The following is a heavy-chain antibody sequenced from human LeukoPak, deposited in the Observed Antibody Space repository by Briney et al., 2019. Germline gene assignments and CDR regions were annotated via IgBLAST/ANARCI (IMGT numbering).Heavy chain of an antibody. J-gene: IGHJ3*02. CDR3: ARDLGGYCSSTSCSGVYAFDI. Sequence: GGSLRLSCAASGFTVSSNYMSWVRQAPGKGLEWVSVIYSGGSTYYADSVKGRFTISRDNAKNTLYLQMNSLRAEDTAVYYCARDLGGYCSSTSCSGVYAFDIWGQGTMVTVSS. D-gene: IGHD2-2*03. CDR1: GFTVSSNY. CDR2: IYSGGST. V-gene: IGHV3-66*01.